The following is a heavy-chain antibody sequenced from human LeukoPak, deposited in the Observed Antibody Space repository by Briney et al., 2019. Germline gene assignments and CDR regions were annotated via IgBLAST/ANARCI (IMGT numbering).Heavy chain of an antibody. CDR3: ASRSGFYFDD. J-gene: IGHJ4*02. V-gene: IGHV3-21*01. CDR2: ISSSSSYI. Sequence: PGGSLRLSCAASGFTFSSYSMNWVRQAPGKGLEWVSSISSSSSYIYYADSVKGRFTISRDNAKNSLYLQMNSLRTEDTAVFYCASRSGFYFDDWGQGTLVTVSS. D-gene: IGHD3-3*01. CDR1: GFTFSSYS.